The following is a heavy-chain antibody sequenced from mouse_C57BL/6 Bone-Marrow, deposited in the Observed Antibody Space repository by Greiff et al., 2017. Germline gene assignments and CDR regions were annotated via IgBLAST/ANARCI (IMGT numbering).Heavy chain of an antibody. V-gene: IGHV1-81*01. J-gene: IGHJ3*01. CDR1: GYTFTSYG. D-gene: IGHD1-1*01. Sequence: QVQLQQSGAELARPGASVKLSCTASGYTFTSYGISWVKQRTGQGLEWIGEICPRSGNTYYTEKFKGQATLTADKSSSTAYMELRSLTSEDSAVYFCASLITTVVAAFAYWGQGTLVTVAA. CDR2: ICPRSGNT. CDR3: ASLITTVVAAFAY.